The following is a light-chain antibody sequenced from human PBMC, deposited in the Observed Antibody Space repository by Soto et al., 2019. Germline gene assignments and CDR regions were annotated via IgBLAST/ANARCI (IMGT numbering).Light chain of an antibody. CDR3: QQYGDSPQT. Sequence: DIVLTQSPGTLSLSPGARATLSCRASQTVSTTYLAWYQQKPGQAPRLLFYGASNRATAIPDRFSGSGFGTDFTLTITRLEPEDFAVYYCQQYGDSPQTFGPGTKVDIK. V-gene: IGKV3-20*01. CDR1: QTVSTTY. J-gene: IGKJ1*01. CDR2: GAS.